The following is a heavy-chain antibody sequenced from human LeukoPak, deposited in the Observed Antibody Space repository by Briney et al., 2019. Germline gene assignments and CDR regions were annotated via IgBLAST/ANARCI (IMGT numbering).Heavy chain of an antibody. J-gene: IGHJ4*02. CDR3: ARHCSSGWDFDY. V-gene: IGHV4-59*01. CDR2: TYYNGST. Sequence: SETLSLTCTVSNGSISSDYWTWIRQPPGKGLEWIGYTYYNGSTKYNPSLESRATISLDTSRNQFSLKLTSMTAADTAVYYCARHCSSGWDFDYWGQGTLVTVSS. CDR1: NGSISSDY. D-gene: IGHD6-19*01.